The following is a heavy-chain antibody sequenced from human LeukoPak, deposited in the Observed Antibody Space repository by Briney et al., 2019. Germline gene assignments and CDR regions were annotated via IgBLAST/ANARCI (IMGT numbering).Heavy chain of an antibody. CDR3: ARGSGYCSSTSCLWDYYYYYGMDV. Sequence: SVKVSCKASGGTFSSYAISWVRQAPGQGLEWMGRFIPILGIANYAQKFQGRVTITADKSTSTAYMELSSLRSEDTAVYYCARGSGYCSSTSCLWDYYYYYGMDVWGQGTTVTVSS. J-gene: IGHJ6*02. V-gene: IGHV1-69*04. D-gene: IGHD2-2*01. CDR1: GGTFSSYA. CDR2: FIPILGIA.